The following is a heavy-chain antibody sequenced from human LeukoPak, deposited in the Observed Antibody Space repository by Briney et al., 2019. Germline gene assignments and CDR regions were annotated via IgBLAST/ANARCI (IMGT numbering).Heavy chain of an antibody. CDR1: GFTVATNY. J-gene: IGHJ4*02. V-gene: IGHV3-53*01. D-gene: IGHD3-10*02. Sequence: GGSLRLSCTASGFTVATNYMNWVRQPPGKGLEWVSLVTTSGTITYYADSVRGRFTVSRDNSMNTLYLQMTSLRAEDTAVYYCAKNRGATMIGGGLDYWGQGTLVTVSS. CDR2: VTTSGTIT. CDR3: AKNRGATMIGGGLDY.